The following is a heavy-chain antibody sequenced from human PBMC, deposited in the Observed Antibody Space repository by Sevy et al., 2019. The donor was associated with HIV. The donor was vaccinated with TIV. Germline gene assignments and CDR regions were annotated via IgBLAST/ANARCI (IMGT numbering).Heavy chain of an antibody. CDR3: ARAPTDFWTGGMAV. V-gene: IGHV1-2*06. D-gene: IGHD3-3*01. CDR1: GYAFTGYY. CDR2: INPISGGT. J-gene: IGHJ6*02. Sequence: ASVKVSCKASGYAFTGYYIHWVRQAPGQGLEWMGRINPISGGTDDSQKFQGRVTMTRDTSITTAYMDVGGLTSDDTAVYYCARAPTDFWTGGMAVWGQGTVVTVSS.